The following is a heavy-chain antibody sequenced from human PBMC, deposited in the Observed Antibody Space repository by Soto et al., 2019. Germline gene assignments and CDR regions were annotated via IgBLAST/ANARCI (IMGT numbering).Heavy chain of an antibody. CDR1: GGTFSSYA. J-gene: IGHJ3*02. CDR2: IIPIFGTA. D-gene: IGHD6-6*01. V-gene: IGHV1-69*01. CDR3: ASSIAARSGQHAFDI. Sequence: QVQLVQSGAEVKKTGSSLKVSCKASGGTFSSYAISWVRQAPGQGLEWMGGIIPIFGTANYAQKFQGRATITADESTSTAHMEVSSLRSEDTAVYYCASSIAARSGQHAFDIWGQGTMVTVSS.